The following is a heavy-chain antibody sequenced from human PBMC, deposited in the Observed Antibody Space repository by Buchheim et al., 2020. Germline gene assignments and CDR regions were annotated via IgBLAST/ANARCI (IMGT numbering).Heavy chain of an antibody. CDR2: IIYSGGSP. CDR3: AKSGHFDFWSGEY. J-gene: IGHJ4*02. Sequence: EVQLLESGGGLVQPGGSLRLSCAASGFTFNTYGMNWVRQAPGKGLEWVSGIIYSGGSPYYADSVKGRFTISRDNSTNTLFLQMNSLRAEDTAIYYCAKSGHFDFWSGEYWGQGT. V-gene: IGHV3-23*01. D-gene: IGHD3-3*01. CDR1: GFTFNTYG.